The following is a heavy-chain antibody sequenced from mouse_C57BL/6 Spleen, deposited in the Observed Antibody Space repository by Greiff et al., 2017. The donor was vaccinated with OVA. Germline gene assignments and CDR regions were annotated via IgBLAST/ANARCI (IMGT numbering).Heavy chain of an antibody. D-gene: IGHD2-4*01. CDR2: IWTGGGT. J-gene: IGHJ4*01. CDR1: GFSLTSYA. Sequence: VKVVESGPGLVAPSQSLSITCTVSGFSLTSYAISWVRQPPGKGLEWLGVIWTGGGTNYNSALKSRLSISKDNSKSQVFLKMNSLQTDDTARYYCARAVYDYDVAMDYWGQGTSVTVSS. V-gene: IGHV2-9-1*01. CDR3: ARAVYDYDVAMDY.